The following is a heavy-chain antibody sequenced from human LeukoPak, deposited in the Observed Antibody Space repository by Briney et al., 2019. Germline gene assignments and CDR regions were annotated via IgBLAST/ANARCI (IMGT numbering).Heavy chain of an antibody. V-gene: IGHV3-9*01. CDR1: GFTFYDYA. J-gene: IGHJ4*02. CDR2: ICWNSGSI. D-gene: IGHD4-17*01. Sequence: GGSLRLSCAASGFTFYDYAVQWGRQAPRKGLGGVGVICWNSGSIGYADSVQGRVTISSDNAKNSLYLQMNSLKAEDTALYYCAKDGHDYGSDFDYWGQGTLVTVSS. CDR3: AKDGHDYGSDFDY.